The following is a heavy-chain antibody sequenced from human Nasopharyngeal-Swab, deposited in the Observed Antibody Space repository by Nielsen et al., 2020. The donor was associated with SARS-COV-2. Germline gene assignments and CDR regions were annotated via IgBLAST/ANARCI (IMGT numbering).Heavy chain of an antibody. Sequence: VRQMPGKGLEWVSVIYSGGSTYYADSVKGRFTISRDNSKNTLYLQMNSLRAEDTAVYYCTTGTTGNPTYYYYYGMDVWGQGTTVTVSS. D-gene: IGHD1-1*01. J-gene: IGHJ6*02. CDR3: TTGTTGNPTYYYYYGMDV. CDR2: IYSGGST. V-gene: IGHV3-53*01.